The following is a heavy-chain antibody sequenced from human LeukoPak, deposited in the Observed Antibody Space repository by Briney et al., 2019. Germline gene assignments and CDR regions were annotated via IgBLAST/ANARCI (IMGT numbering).Heavy chain of an antibody. Sequence: GESLKIYSKGSGYSFTSYWIGWVRQMPGKGLEWKGIIYPGDSDTRYSPSFQGQVTISADKSISTAYLQWSSLKASDTAMYYCARQISSDYDILTGYVPTDYWGQGTLVTVSS. V-gene: IGHV5-51*01. J-gene: IGHJ4*02. CDR3: ARQISSDYDILTGYVPTDY. CDR2: IYPGDSDT. CDR1: GYSFTSYW. D-gene: IGHD3-9*01.